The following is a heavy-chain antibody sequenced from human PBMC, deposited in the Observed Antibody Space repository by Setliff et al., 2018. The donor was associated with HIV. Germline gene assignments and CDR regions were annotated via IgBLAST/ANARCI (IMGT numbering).Heavy chain of an antibody. Sequence: SETLSLTCAVSGYSISSGYYWGWIRQPPGKGLEWIGSIYNGGTTHYNPSLKSRVTISVDTSKDQFSLRLSSVTAADTAVYYCARERYAGGAFDIWGQGTKVTVS. V-gene: IGHV4-38-2*02. CDR3: ARERYAGGAFDI. D-gene: IGHD3-9*01. CDR1: GYSISSGYY. CDR2: IYNGGTT. J-gene: IGHJ3*02.